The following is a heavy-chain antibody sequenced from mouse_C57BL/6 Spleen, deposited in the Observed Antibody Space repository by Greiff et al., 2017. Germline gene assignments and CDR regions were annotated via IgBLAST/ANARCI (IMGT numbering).Heavy chain of an antibody. V-gene: IGHV5-17*01. CDR1: GFTFSDYG. D-gene: IGHD2-5*01. CDR2: ISSGSSTI. Sequence: EVQRVESGGGLVKPGGSLKLSCAASGFTFSDYGMHWVRQAPEKGLEWVAYISSGSSTIYYADTVKGRFTISRYNAKNTLFLQMTSLRSEDTAMYYCARYYSNYVYAMDYWGQGTSVTVSS. J-gene: IGHJ4*01. CDR3: ARYYSNYVYAMDY.